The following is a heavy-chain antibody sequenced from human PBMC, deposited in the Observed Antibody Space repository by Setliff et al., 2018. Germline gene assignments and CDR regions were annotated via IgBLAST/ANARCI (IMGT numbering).Heavy chain of an antibody. V-gene: IGHV3-23*01. J-gene: IGHJ1*01. Sequence: GGSLRLSCATSGFTFNNYVMNWVRQAPGKGLEWVSAISRSGDKTYYADSVKGRFIISRDNSDILYLQMNSLRAEGTAVYYCAKIGRGGTFDQFFQDWGHGTLVTVSS. D-gene: IGHD1-26*01. CDR3: AKIGRGGTFDQFFQD. CDR2: ISRSGDKT. CDR1: GFTFNNYV.